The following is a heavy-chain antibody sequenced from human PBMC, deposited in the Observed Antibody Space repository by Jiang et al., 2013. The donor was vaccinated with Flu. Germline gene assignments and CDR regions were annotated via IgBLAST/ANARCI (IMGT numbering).Heavy chain of an antibody. D-gene: IGHD3-10*01. Sequence: GLVKPSETLSLTCTVSGGSISSSSFCWGWIRQPPGKGLEWIGSIYYSGTTYYNPSLKSQVIISVDTSKKHFSLKLSSVTAADTAVYYCASQHWDHGVGSYYMSHWGQGTLVTVSS. V-gene: IGHV4-39*02. CDR1: GGSISSSSFC. J-gene: IGHJ4*02. CDR3: ASQHWDHGVGSYYMSH. CDR2: IYYSGTT.